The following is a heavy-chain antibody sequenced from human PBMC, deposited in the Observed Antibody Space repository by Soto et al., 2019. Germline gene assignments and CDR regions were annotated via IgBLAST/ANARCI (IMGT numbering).Heavy chain of an antibody. CDR3: AKYSHKDIVVVPAASGGYYYYYMDV. J-gene: IGHJ6*03. Sequence: GGSLRLSCAASGFTFSSYAMSWVRQAPGKGLEWVSAISGSGGSTYYADSVKGRFTISRDNSKNTLYLQMNSLRPEDTAVYYCAKYSHKDIVVVPAASGGYYYYYMDVWGKGTTVTVSS. V-gene: IGHV3-23*01. D-gene: IGHD2-2*01. CDR1: GFTFSSYA. CDR2: ISGSGGST.